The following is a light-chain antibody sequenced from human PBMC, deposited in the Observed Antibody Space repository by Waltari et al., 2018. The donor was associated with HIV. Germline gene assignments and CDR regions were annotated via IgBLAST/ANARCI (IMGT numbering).Light chain of an antibody. Sequence: QSVLTQPPSASGTPGQRVTISCSGSHPHLGSNNVHWYQQPPGAAPKPLISLNDQRPSGVPDRFSGSKSGTSASLVISGLRSEDEADYFCSVWDDSLAGWMFGGGTRLTVL. J-gene: IGLJ3*02. CDR2: LND. CDR3: SVWDDSLAGWM. V-gene: IGLV1-47*01. CDR1: HPHLGSNN.